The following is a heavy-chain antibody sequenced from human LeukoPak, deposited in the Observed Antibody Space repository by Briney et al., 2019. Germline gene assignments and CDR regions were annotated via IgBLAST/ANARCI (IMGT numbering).Heavy chain of an antibody. Sequence: SETLSLTCSVSGGSLRSYYWTWIRQPPGKGLEWIGDIYYTGSTNYNPSLKSRVTISVDTSKNQFSLRLSSVTAADTAVYYCARGFQNYYGSGSVGPWGQGSLVTVSS. V-gene: IGHV4-59*01. D-gene: IGHD3-10*01. CDR1: GGSLRSYY. CDR2: IYYTGST. CDR3: ARGFQNYYGSGSVGP. J-gene: IGHJ5*02.